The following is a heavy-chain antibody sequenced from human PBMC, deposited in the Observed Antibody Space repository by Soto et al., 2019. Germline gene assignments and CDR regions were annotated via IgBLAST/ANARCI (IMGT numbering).Heavy chain of an antibody. CDR3: ARDDIVVVPAAYPTAFDI. J-gene: IGHJ3*02. CDR2: ISYDGSNK. D-gene: IGHD2-2*01. V-gene: IGHV3-30*03. Sequence: GGSLRLSCAASGFTFSSYGMHWVRQAPGKGLEWVAVISYDGSNKYYADSVKGRFTISRDNSKNTLYLQMNSLRAEDTAVYYCARDDIVVVPAAYPTAFDIWGQGTMVTVSS. CDR1: GFTFSSYG.